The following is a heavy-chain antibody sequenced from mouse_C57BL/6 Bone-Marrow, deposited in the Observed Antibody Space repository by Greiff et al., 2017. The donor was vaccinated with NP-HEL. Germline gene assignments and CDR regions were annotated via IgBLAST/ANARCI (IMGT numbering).Heavy chain of an antibody. CDR3: ARSPYDYDPYWYFDV. V-gene: IGHV1-78*01. CDR2: IYPRDGST. Sequence: VQLVESDAELVKPGASVKISCKVSGYTFTDHTIHWMKQRPEQGLEWIGYIYPRDGSTKYNEKFKGKATLTADKSSSTAYMQLNSLTSEDSAVYFCARSPYDYDPYWYFDVWGTGTTVTVSS. J-gene: IGHJ1*03. CDR1: GYTFTDHT. D-gene: IGHD2-4*01.